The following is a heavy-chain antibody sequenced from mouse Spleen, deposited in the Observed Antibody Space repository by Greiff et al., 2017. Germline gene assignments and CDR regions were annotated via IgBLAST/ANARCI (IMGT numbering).Heavy chain of an antibody. V-gene: IGHV5-9*04. CDR3: ARGDYSNYGWFAY. CDR1: GFTFSSYT. Sequence: EVQLMESGGGLVKPGGSLKLSCAASGFTFSSYTMSWVRQTPAKRLEWVATISSGGGNTYYPDSVKGRFTISRDNARNTLYLQMSSLRSEDTAMYYCARGDYSNYGWFAYWGQGTLVTVSA. CDR2: ISSGGGNT. J-gene: IGHJ3*01. D-gene: IGHD2-5*01.